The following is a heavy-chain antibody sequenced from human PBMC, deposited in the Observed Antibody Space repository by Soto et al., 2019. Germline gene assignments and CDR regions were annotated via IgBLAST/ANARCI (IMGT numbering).Heavy chain of an antibody. Sequence: SETLSLTCTVSGGSISSGGYYWSWIRQHPGKGLEWIGYIYYSGSTYYNPSLKSRVTISVDTSKNQFSLKLSSVTAADTAVYYCARVSPGGFDPWGQGTLVTVSS. J-gene: IGHJ5*02. CDR2: IYYSGST. V-gene: IGHV4-31*03. CDR1: GGSISSGGYY. D-gene: IGHD3-10*01. CDR3: ARVSPGGFDP.